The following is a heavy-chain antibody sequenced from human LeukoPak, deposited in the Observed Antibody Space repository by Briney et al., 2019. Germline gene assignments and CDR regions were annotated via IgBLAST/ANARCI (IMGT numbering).Heavy chain of an antibody. Sequence: SETLSLTCALSGPSTNSGSYYWGWIRPPPGNGLEWIGCLSYSGSTYYNPSLKSRVTISVDTSKNQLSLKVNSVTASDTAVDYGARHWDSTGYHEYFQNWGQGTLVTVSS. CDR1: GPSTNSGSYY. J-gene: IGHJ1*01. V-gene: IGHV4-39*01. CDR3: ARHWDSTGYHEYFQN. D-gene: IGHD3-22*01. CDR2: LSYSGST.